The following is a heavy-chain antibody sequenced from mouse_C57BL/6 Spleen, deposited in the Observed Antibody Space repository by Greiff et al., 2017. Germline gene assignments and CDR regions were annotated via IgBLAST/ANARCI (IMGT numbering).Heavy chain of an antibody. Sequence: VQLQQSGAELVRPGTSVKVSCKASGYAFTNYLIEWVKQRPGQGLEWIGVINPGSGGTNYNEKFKGKATLTADKSSSTAYMQLSSLTSEDSAVYFCARSRDYSNSFDYWGQGTTLTVSS. CDR1: GYAFTNYL. CDR2: INPGSGGT. CDR3: ARSRDYSNSFDY. J-gene: IGHJ2*01. V-gene: IGHV1-54*01. D-gene: IGHD2-5*01.